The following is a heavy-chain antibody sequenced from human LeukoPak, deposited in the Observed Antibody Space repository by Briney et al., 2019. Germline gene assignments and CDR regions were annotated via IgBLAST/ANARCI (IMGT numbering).Heavy chain of an antibody. V-gene: IGHV4-31*03. CDR1: GGTISRGGYY. CDR3: AREVVVVTSPMSTNWYFDL. D-gene: IGHD2-21*02. Sequence: SPTLSLTCTVSGGTISRGGYYWRWIRPPRENGPEWIGYIYCSGSTYYNPSLKSRVTISVDTSKNQFSLKLGSVTAADTAVYYCAREVVVVTSPMSTNWYFDLWGRGTLVTVSS. J-gene: IGHJ2*01. CDR2: IYCSGST.